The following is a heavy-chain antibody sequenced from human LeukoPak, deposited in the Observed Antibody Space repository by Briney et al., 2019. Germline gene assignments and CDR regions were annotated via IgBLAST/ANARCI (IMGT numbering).Heavy chain of an antibody. CDR1: GFTFSSYA. J-gene: IGHJ4*02. CDR3: ARGIVVVPAARTLDY. D-gene: IGHD2-2*01. CDR2: ISGSGGST. Sequence: GGSLRLSCAASGFTFSSYAMNWVRQAPGKGLEWVSAISGSGGSTYYADSVKGRFTISRDNSKNTLYLQMNSLRAEDTAVYYCARGIVVVPAARTLDYWGQGTLVTVSS. V-gene: IGHV3-23*01.